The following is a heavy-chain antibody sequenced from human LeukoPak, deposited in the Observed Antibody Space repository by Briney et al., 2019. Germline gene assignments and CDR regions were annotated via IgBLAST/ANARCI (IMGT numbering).Heavy chain of an antibody. J-gene: IGHJ4*02. CDR1: GFTFSSYS. D-gene: IGHD2-15*01. CDR2: ISSISSTI. Sequence: PGGSLRLSCAASGFTFSSYSMNWVRQAPGKGLEWVSYISSISSTIYYADSVKGRFTISRDNSKNSLYLQMNRLRAEDTAVYHCARAQYTKWSLLTAYFDYWGQGTLVTVSS. CDR3: ARAQYTKWSLLTAYFDY. V-gene: IGHV3-48*01.